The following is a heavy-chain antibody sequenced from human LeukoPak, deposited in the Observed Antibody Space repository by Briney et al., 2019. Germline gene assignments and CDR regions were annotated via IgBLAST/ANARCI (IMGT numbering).Heavy chain of an antibody. CDR2: ISSSSSYI. CDR1: GFTFSSYG. CDR3: ARDAMRTMGATFDP. V-gene: IGHV3-21*01. Sequence: PGGSLRLSCAASGFTFSSYGMSWVRQALGKGLEWVSSISSSSSYIYYADSVKGRFTISRDNAKNSLYLQVNSLRAEDTAVYYCARDAMRTMGATFDPWGQGTLVTVSS. J-gene: IGHJ5*02. D-gene: IGHD2-2*01.